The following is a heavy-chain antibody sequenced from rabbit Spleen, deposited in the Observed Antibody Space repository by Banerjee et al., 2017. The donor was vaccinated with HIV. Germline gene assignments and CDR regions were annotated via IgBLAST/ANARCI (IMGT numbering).Heavy chain of an antibody. J-gene: IGHJ6*01. CDR1: GIDFSGYYF. V-gene: IGHV1S40*01. Sequence: QSLEESGGDLVKPGASLTLTCTASGIDFSGYYFMCWVRQAPGKGLEWIACIYAGDGSTRYATWAKGRFTISKTSSTTVTLQTTTPTAADTATYFCVRGGGGGGDGFDFWGPGTLVTVS. CDR3: VRGGGGGGDGFDF. D-gene: IGHD2-1*01. CDR2: IYAGDGST.